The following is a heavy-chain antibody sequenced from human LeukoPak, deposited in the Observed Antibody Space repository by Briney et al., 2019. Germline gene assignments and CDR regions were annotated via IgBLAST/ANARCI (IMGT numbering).Heavy chain of an antibody. Sequence: GGSLRLSCAASGFTFSSYSMNWVRQAPGKGLEWVSSISSSSSYIYYADSVKGRFTISRDSSKHTLYLQMNSLRADDTAVYYCARSLRVRGVPDYMDVWGKGTTVTISS. D-gene: IGHD3-10*01. V-gene: IGHV3-21*04. CDR2: ISSSSSYI. CDR1: GFTFSSYS. CDR3: ARSLRVRGVPDYMDV. J-gene: IGHJ6*03.